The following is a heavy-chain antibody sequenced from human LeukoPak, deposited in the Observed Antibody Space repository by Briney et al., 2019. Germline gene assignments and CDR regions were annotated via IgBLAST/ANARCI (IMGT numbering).Heavy chain of an antibody. D-gene: IGHD4-17*01. CDR1: GFTFSSYA. J-gene: IGHJ6*02. CDR2: ISYDGSNK. V-gene: IGHV3-30*14. CDR3: ARGGFLTTVLAWDV. Sequence: GGSLRLSCAASGFTFSSYAMHWVRQAPGKGLEWVAVISYDGSNKYYADSVKGPFTISRDNSKNTLYLQRNSLRAEDRAVHYCARGGFLTTVLAWDVWGRRTTVTVSS.